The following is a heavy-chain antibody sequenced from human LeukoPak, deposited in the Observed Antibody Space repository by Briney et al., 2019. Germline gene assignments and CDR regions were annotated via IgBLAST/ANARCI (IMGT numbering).Heavy chain of an antibody. CDR1: GFTVSDS. CDR3: AREKFADGYFQH. J-gene: IGHJ1*01. D-gene: IGHD3-10*01. V-gene: IGHV3-21*01. Sequence: GGSLRLSCAASGFTVSDSMNWVRQASGKGLEWVSSINSNSNYIYYADSVKGRFTISRDNAKDSLYLQMNSLRAEDTAVYYCAREKFADGYFQHWGQGTLVTVSS. CDR2: INSNSNYI.